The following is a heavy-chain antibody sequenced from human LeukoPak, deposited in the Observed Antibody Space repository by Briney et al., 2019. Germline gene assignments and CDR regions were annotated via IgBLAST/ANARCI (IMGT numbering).Heavy chain of an antibody. CDR3: TRSTRRKYCSSTSCQSDFDY. D-gene: IGHD2-2*01. CDR1: GFTFSGSA. J-gene: IGHJ4*02. V-gene: IGHV3-73*01. Sequence: PGGSLKLSCAASGFTFSGSAMHWVRQASGKGLEWVGRIRSKANSYATAYAASVKGRFTISRDDSKNTAYLQMNSLKTEDTAVYYCTRSTRRKYCSSTSCQSDFDYWGQGTPVTVSS. CDR2: IRSKANSYAT.